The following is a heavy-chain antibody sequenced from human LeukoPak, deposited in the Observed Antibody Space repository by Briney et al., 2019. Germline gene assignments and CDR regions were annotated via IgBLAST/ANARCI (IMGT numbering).Heavy chain of an antibody. CDR1: GFTFSSYG. D-gene: IGHD6-19*01. Sequence: GGSLRLSFAASGFTFSSYGMHGVRQAPGKGLEGVSFIRYDGSNEYYADSVRGRFTISRDNSKNTLYLQMNSLRAEDTAMYYCARRGAVAGTFDYWGQGTLVTVSS. V-gene: IGHV3-30*02. CDR3: ARRGAVAGTFDY. J-gene: IGHJ4*02. CDR2: IRYDGSNE.